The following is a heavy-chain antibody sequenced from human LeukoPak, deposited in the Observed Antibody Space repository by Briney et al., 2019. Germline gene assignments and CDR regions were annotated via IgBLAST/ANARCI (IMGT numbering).Heavy chain of an antibody. Sequence: PSQTLSLTCTVSGGSISSGSYYWSWIRQPAGKGLEWIGRIYTSGSTNYNPSLKSRVTISVDTSKNQFSLKLSSVTAADTAVYYCARGGWRVTMVRGVKHWFDPWGQGTLVTVSS. CDR2: IYTSGST. J-gene: IGHJ5*02. CDR1: GGSISSGSYY. D-gene: IGHD3-10*01. CDR3: ARGGWRVTMVRGVKHWFDP. V-gene: IGHV4-61*02.